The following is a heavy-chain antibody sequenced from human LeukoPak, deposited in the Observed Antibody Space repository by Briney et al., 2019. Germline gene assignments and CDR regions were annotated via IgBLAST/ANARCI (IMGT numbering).Heavy chain of an antibody. Sequence: PSETLSLTCTVSGGSISSYYWSWIRQPPGKGLEWIGYIYHSGSTNYNPSLKSRVTISVDTSKNQFSLKLSSVTAADTAVYYCARAFYGGNLAAFDYWGQGTLVTVSS. CDR1: GGSISSYY. CDR3: ARAFYGGNLAAFDY. J-gene: IGHJ4*02. V-gene: IGHV4-59*01. CDR2: IYHSGST. D-gene: IGHD4-23*01.